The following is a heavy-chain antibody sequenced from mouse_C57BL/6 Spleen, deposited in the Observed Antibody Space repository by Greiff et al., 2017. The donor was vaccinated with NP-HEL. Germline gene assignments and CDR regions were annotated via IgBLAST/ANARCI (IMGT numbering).Heavy chain of an antibody. Sequence: QVQLKQSGAELARPGASVKLSCKASGYTFTSYGISWVKQRTGQGLEWIGEIYPRSGNTYYNEKFKGKATLTADKSSSTAYMELRSLTSEDSAVYFCAREGTTMVNYYAMDYWGQGTSVTVSS. D-gene: IGHD2-1*01. CDR3: AREGTTMVNYYAMDY. CDR1: GYTFTSYG. CDR2: IYPRSGNT. V-gene: IGHV1-81*01. J-gene: IGHJ4*01.